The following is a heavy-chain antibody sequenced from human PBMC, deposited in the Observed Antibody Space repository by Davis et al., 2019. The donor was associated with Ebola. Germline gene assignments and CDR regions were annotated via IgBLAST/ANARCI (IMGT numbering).Heavy chain of an antibody. Sequence: PSETLSLTCTVSGGSISSSSYYWGWIRQPPGKGLEWIGSIYYSGSTYYNPSLKSRVTISIDRSKIQFSLKLTSVTAADTAVYYCARQWAVYHAFDIWGQGAMVTVSS. J-gene: IGHJ3*02. CDR2: IYYSGST. V-gene: IGHV4-39*07. CDR3: ARQWAVYHAFDI. D-gene: IGHD2-8*01. CDR1: GGSISSSSYY.